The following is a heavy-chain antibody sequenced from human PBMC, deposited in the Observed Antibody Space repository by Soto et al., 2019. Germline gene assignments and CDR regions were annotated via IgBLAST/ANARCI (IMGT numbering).Heavy chain of an antibody. CDR3: ARETGYSSSFPFDY. J-gene: IGHJ4*02. CDR2: ISYDGSNK. Sequence: LRLSCAASGFTFSSYAMHWVRQAPGKGLEWVAVISYDGSNKYYADSVKGRFTISRDNSKNTLYLQMNSLRAEDTAVYYCARETGYSSSFPFDYWGQGTLVTVSS. D-gene: IGHD6-13*01. V-gene: IGHV3-30-3*01. CDR1: GFTFSSYA.